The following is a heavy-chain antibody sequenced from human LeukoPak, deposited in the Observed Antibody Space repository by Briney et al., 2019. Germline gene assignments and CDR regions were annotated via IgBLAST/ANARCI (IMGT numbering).Heavy chain of an antibody. D-gene: IGHD3-10*01. J-gene: IGHJ5*02. V-gene: IGHV3-11*04. Sequence: GGSLRLSCAASGFSFSDHFMTWVRQAPGKGLEWVSYIDGSGSTIYYAESVKGRFTISRDDAKNTVDLQMNSLRGEDTAVYYCVRGRGSYGWFDPWGQGTLVTVSS. CDR3: VRGRGSYGWFDP. CDR1: GFSFSDHF. CDR2: IDGSGSTI.